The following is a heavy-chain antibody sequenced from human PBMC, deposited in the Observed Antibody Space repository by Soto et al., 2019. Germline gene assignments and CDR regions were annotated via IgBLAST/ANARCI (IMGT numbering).Heavy chain of an antibody. V-gene: IGHV3-30*18. CDR2: ISYDGSNK. Sequence: GGSLRLSCAASGFTFSSYGMHWVRQAPGKGLEWVAVISYDGSNKYYADSVKGRFTISRDNSKNTLYLQMNSLRAEDTAVYYCAKESRGVAATISRTGKHWGQGTLVTVSS. CDR3: AKESRGVAATISRTGKH. J-gene: IGHJ1*01. D-gene: IGHD2-15*01. CDR1: GFTFSSYG.